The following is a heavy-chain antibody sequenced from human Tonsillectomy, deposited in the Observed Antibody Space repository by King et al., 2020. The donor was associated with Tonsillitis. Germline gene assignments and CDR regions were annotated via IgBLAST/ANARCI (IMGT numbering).Heavy chain of an antibody. CDR1: GFTFDDYA. J-gene: IGHJ4*02. V-gene: IGHV3-9*01. CDR3: AKECGGDCYTGFDY. D-gene: IGHD2-21*02. Sequence: VQLVESGGGLVQPGRSLRLSCAASGFTFDDYAMHWVRQAPGKGLEWVSGISWNSGSIGYADSVKGRFTISRDNAKNSLYLQMNSLRAEDTALYYCAKECGGDCYTGFDYWGQGTLVTVSS. CDR2: ISWNSGSI.